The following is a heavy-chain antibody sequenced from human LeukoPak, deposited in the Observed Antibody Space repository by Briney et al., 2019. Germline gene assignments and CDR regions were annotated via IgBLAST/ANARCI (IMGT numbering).Heavy chain of an antibody. Sequence: PSETLSLTCTVSGGSISSSSYYWGWIRQPPGKGLEWIGSIYYSGSTYYNPSLKSRVTISVDTSKNQFSLKLSSVTAADTAVYYCARQILSPPPPARDAFDIWGQGTMVTVSS. V-gene: IGHV4-39*01. J-gene: IGHJ3*02. CDR1: GGSISSSSYY. CDR2: IYYSGST. CDR3: ARQILSPPPPARDAFDI. D-gene: IGHD3-16*02.